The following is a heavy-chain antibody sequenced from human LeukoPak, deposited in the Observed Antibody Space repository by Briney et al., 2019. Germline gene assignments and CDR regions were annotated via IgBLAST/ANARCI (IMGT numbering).Heavy chain of an antibody. D-gene: IGHD3-10*01. CDR1: GYSFTSYC. Sequence: GEALRISCKGSGYSFTSYCISWVRPMPGKGPEWMGRFDPSDSYTNYSPSFQGHVTISSDKSISTAYLQWSGLKASDTAMYYCAYSRGELWFGEFSDYWGQGTLVTVSS. CDR3: AYSRGELWFGEFSDY. J-gene: IGHJ4*02. V-gene: IGHV5-10-1*01. CDR2: FDPSDSYT.